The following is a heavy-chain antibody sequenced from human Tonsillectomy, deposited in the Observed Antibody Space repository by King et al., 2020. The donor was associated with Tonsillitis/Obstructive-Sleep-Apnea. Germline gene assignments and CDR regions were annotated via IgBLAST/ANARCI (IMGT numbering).Heavy chain of an antibody. CDR1: GFTFSSYA. V-gene: IGHV3-23*04. Sequence: VQLVESGGGLVQPGGSLRTSCAVSGFTFSSYAMSWVRQAPGKGLEWVAAISDSGVGIHYGDSVKGRFTISRDNCKNTLYLRMNSLRVEDTAVYYCAGGPAGADYYYMDVWGKGTTVTVSS. CDR3: AGGPAGADYYYMDV. D-gene: IGHD6-19*01. CDR2: ISDSGVGI. J-gene: IGHJ6*03.